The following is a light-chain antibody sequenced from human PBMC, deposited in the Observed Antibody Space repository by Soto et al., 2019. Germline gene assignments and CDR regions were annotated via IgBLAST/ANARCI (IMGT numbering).Light chain of an antibody. V-gene: IGKV3-15*01. CDR3: QQYNNWPVT. CDR1: QSVSSE. J-gene: IGKJ1*01. CDR2: GAS. Sequence: EIVLTQSPGTLSVSPGERATLSCRASQSVSSELAWYQQKPGHAPRLLFYGASNGATGIPARFSGSGSETEFTLSISSLQSEDFAVYYCQQYNNWPVTFGQGTKVEIK.